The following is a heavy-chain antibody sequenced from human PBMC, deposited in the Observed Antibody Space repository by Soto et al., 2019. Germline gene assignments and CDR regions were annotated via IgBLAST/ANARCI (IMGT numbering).Heavy chain of an antibody. CDR2: IWYDGSNI. J-gene: IGHJ3*02. CDR1: GFTFSIFG. V-gene: IGHV3-33*01. Sequence: QVQLVESGGGVVQPGRSLRLSCAASGFTFSIFGMHWVRQAPGKGLEWVAFIWYDGSNIHYVDTVNGRFTISRDNSKNTLSLQMNSLRAEDTAVYYCARDDCSGGSCYSTDAFDIWGRGTMVSVSS. CDR3: ARDDCSGGSCYSTDAFDI. D-gene: IGHD2-15*01.